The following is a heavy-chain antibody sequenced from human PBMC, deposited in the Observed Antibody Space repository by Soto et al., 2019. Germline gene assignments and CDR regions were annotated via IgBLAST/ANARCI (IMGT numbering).Heavy chain of an antibody. CDR3: ARDRYGVPRGDYFDS. D-gene: IGHD4-17*01. J-gene: IGHJ4*02. CDR1: GGSISSGAHY. CDR2: IYYSGSN. V-gene: IGHV4-31*03. Sequence: SETLSLTCTVSGGSISSGAHYLSWIRQLPGKGLEWIGNIYYSGSNYYNPSLKSRVTISVDTSNNQFSLNLSSVTAADTAIYYCARDRYGVPRGDYFDSWGQGILVTVSS.